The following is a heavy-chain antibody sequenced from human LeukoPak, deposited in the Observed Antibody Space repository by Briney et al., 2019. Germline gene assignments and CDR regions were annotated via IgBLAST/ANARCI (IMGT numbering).Heavy chain of an antibody. V-gene: IGHV3-74*01. J-gene: IGHJ4*02. D-gene: IGHD3-10*01. CDR1: GFTFSSYW. CDR3: ARGGLLWFGEFAFDY. Sequence: PGGSLRLSCAASGFTFSSYWMHWVRHAPGKGLVWVSRINSDGSSTIYADSVKGRFTISRDNAKNTLYLQMNSLRAEDTAVYYCARGGLLWFGEFAFDYWGQGTLVTVSS. CDR2: INSDGSST.